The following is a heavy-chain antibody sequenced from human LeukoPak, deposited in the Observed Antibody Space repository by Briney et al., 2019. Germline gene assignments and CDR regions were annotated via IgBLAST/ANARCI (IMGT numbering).Heavy chain of an antibody. D-gene: IGHD3-10*01. V-gene: IGHV3-21*01. J-gene: IGHJ4*02. CDR2: ISSSSSYI. CDR1: GFTFSSYS. CDR3: ARITMVRGVIIGSDY. Sequence: PGGSLRLSCAASGFTFSSYSMNWVRQAPGKGLEGVSSISSSSSYIYYADSVKGRFTISRDNAKNSLYLQMNSLRAEDAAVYYCARITMVRGVIIGSDYWGQGTLVTVSS.